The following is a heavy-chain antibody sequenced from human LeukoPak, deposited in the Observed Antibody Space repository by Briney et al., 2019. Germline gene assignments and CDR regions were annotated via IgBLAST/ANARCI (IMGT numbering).Heavy chain of an antibody. J-gene: IGHJ4*02. CDR1: GSTFSNYA. V-gene: IGHV3-64D*06. D-gene: IGHD6-19*01. Sequence: PGGSLRLSCSASGSTFSNYAMHWVRQAPGKGLEYVSAMNGRFTISRDNSKNTLYLQMSSLRAEDTAVYYCVKTTGYSSDPLDCWGQGTLVTVSP. CDR3: VKTTGYSSDPLDC.